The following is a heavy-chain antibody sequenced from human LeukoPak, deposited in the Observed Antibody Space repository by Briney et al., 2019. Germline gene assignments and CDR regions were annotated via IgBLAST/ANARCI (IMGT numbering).Heavy chain of an antibody. J-gene: IGHJ4*02. CDR3: ARVAGDPFDS. Sequence: GASVKVSCKASGYTFTRYYMRWVRHAPGQGLEWVGVINLSDDSTGYAQKLQGRVTMTRDTSTSTVYMELSSLRSEDTAVYYCARVAGDPFDSWGQGTLVTVSS. V-gene: IGHV1-46*04. CDR1: GYTFTRYY. D-gene: IGHD1-26*01. CDR2: INLSDDST.